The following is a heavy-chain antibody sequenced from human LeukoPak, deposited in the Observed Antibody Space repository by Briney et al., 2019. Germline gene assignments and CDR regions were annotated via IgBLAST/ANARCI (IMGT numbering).Heavy chain of an antibody. Sequence: PGGSLRLSCAASGFTFSSYAMSWVRQAPGKGLEWVSAISGSGGSTYYADSVRGRFTISRDNSKNTLYLQMNSLRAEDTAVYYCAKGHRGGYDILTGYYNPWKDWGQGTLVTVSS. J-gene: IGHJ4*02. CDR2: ISGSGGST. V-gene: IGHV3-23*01. CDR3: AKGHRGGYDILTGYYNPWKD. D-gene: IGHD3-9*01. CDR1: GFTFSSYA.